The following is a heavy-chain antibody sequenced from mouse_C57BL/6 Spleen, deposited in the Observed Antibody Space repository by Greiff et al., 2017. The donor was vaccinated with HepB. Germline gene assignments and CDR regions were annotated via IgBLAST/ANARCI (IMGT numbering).Heavy chain of an antibody. J-gene: IGHJ3*01. CDR2: IYPGSGNN. D-gene: IGHD2-3*01. CDR3: AMWLLGGGFAY. Sequence: VQLQQSGPELVKPGASVKISCKASGYSFTSYYIHWVKQRPGQGLEWIGWIYPGSGNNKYNEKFKGKATLTADTSSSTAFMQLSSLTSEDSAVYYCAMWLLGGGFAYWGQGTLVTVSA. V-gene: IGHV1-66*01. CDR1: GYSFTSYY.